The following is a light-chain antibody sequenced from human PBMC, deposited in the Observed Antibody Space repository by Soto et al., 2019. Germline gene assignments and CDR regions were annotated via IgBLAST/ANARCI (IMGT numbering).Light chain of an antibody. CDR1: SSDVGVYNY. CDR2: EVS. CDR3: ISYTRSSAWV. J-gene: IGLJ3*02. V-gene: IGLV2-14*01. Sequence: QSALTQPASVSGFPGQSITISCTGTSSDVGVYNYVSWYQQHPGKAPKLMIYEVSNRPSGVSNRFSGSKSGNTASLTISGLQAEDEADYYCISYTRSSAWVFGGGTKLTVL.